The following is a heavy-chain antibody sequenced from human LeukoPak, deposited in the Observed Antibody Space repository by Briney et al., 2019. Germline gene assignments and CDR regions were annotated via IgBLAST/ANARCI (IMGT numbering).Heavy chain of an antibody. J-gene: IGHJ4*02. D-gene: IGHD1-26*01. CDR1: GFTFSSYA. CDR2: IRDSGSST. V-gene: IGHV3-23*01. CDR3: VKKLVGTTSGGPPDY. Sequence: GGSLGLSCAASGFTFSSYAMSWVRQAPGKGLEWVSGIRDSGSSTYYVDSVKGRFTISRDNSKNTLYLQMNSLQAEDTAIYYCVKKLVGTTSGGPPDYWGQGTLVIVSS.